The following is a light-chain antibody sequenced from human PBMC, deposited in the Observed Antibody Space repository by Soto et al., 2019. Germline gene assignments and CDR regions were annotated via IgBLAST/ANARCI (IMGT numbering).Light chain of an antibody. J-gene: IGKJ2*01. CDR2: GAS. V-gene: IGKV3-15*01. CDR1: QSVSSN. Sequence: EIVMTQSPATLSVSPGERATLSCRASQSVSSNLAWYQQKPGQAPRLLIYGASTRATGIAARFSGSGSGTELTLTISSLQSEDFAVYYCQQYNNWPLTFGQGTKLEIK. CDR3: QQYNNWPLT.